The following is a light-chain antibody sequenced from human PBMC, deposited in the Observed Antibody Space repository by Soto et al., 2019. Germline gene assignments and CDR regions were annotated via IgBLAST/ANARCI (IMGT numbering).Light chain of an antibody. V-gene: IGKV3-11*01. Sequence: EIVLTQSPGTLSLSPGERATLSCRASQSVSSYLSWYQQKPGQAPRLLIYDASNRATGIPARFSGSGSGTDFTLTISSLEPEDFAVYYCQQRFNWPLTFGGGTTVDNK. J-gene: IGKJ4*01. CDR3: QQRFNWPLT. CDR1: QSVSSY. CDR2: DAS.